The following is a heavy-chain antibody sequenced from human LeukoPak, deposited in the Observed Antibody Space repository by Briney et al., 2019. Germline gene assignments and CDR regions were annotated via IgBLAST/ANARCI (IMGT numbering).Heavy chain of an antibody. CDR3: AREWWGYDVLTGDNWFDP. CDR2: ISTYNGDT. Sequence: ASVKVSCKASGYPFTTYGISWVRQAPGQGLEWMGWISTYNGDTNYAQKFQGRVTMTTDTSTSTAYIELRSLTSDDTAAYYCAREWWGYDVLTGDNWFDPWGQGTLVTVSS. CDR1: GYPFTTYG. D-gene: IGHD3-9*01. J-gene: IGHJ5*02. V-gene: IGHV1-18*01.